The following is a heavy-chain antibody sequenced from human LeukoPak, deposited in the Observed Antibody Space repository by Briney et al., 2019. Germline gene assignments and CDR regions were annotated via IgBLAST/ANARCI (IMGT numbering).Heavy chain of an antibody. J-gene: IGHJ5*02. V-gene: IGHV4-30-4*01. CDR2: IYYSGYT. D-gene: IGHD5-18*01. Sequence: SQTLSLTCTVSGVSISSGDYYWSWIRQPPGKGLEWIGYIYYSGYTYDNPSLKSRITISVDTSKNQFSLKLSSVTAADTAVYYCARSGYTYGTNWFDPWGQGTLVTVSS. CDR3: ARSGYTYGTNWFDP. CDR1: GVSISSGDYY.